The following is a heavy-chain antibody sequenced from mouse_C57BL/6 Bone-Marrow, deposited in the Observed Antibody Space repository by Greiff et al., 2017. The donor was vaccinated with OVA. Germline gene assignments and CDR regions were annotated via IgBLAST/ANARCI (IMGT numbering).Heavy chain of an antibody. CDR3: ARRWDYYGSSYVGYFDV. Sequence: VQLQQPGAELVKPGASVKMSCKASGYTFTSYWITWVKQRPGQGLEWIGDIYPGSGSTNYNEKFKSKATLTVDTSSSTAYMQLSSLTSEDSAVYYCARRWDYYGSSYVGYFDVWGTGTTVTVSS. V-gene: IGHV1-55*01. CDR2: IYPGSGST. D-gene: IGHD1-1*01. CDR1: GYTFTSYW. J-gene: IGHJ1*03.